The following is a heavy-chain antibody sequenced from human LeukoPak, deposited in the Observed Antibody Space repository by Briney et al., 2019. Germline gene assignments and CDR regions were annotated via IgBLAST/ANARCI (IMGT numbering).Heavy chain of an antibody. J-gene: IGHJ5*02. CDR3: ASSPLVLRFDP. CDR2: INHSGST. Sequence: SETLSLTCAVYGGPFSGYYWSWIRQPPPKGLEWIGEINHSGSTNSNPSLKSRVTISVDTSKNQFSLKLSSVTAADTAVYYCASSPLVLRFDPWGQGTLVTVSS. D-gene: IGHD3-16*02. CDR1: GGPFSGYY. V-gene: IGHV4-34*01.